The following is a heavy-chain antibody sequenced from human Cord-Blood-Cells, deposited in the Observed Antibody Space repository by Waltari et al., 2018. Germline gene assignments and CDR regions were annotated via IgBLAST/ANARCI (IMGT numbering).Heavy chain of an antibody. CDR1: GFPFSSYG. J-gene: IGHJ4*02. Sequence: QVQLVESGGGVVQPGRSLRLSCAASGFPFSSYGMHWGRQAPGKGLEWVAVIWYDGSNKYYADSVKGRFTISRDNSKNTLYLQMNSLRAEDTAVYYCARSHSGSYLDYWGQGTLVTVSS. V-gene: IGHV3-33*01. CDR3: ARSHSGSYLDY. CDR2: IWYDGSNK. D-gene: IGHD1-26*01.